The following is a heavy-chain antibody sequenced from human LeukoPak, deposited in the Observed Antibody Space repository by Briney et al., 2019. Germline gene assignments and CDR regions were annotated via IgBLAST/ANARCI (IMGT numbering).Heavy chain of an antibody. CDR3: ARTDYGGNSEGEYFQH. CDR2: ISYDGSNK. J-gene: IGHJ1*01. V-gene: IGHV3-30-3*01. CDR1: GFTFSSYA. D-gene: IGHD4-23*01. Sequence: GGSLRLSCAASGFTFSSYAMHWVRQAPGKGLEWVAVISYDGSNKYYADSVKGRFTISRDNSKNTLYLQMNSLRAEDTAVYYCARTDYGGNSEGEYFQHWGQGTLVTVSS.